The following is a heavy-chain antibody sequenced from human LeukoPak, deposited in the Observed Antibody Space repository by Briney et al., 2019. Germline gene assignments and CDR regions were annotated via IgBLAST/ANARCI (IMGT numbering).Heavy chain of an antibody. V-gene: IGHV1-2*02. J-gene: IGHJ4*02. D-gene: IGHD6-19*01. Sequence: ASVKVSCKASGYTFTGYYMHWVRQAPGQGLEWMGWINPNSGGTNNAQKFQGRVTMTRDTSISTACMELSRLRSDDTAVYYCAAPLSVGQWLGHWGQGTLVTVSS. CDR2: INPNSGGT. CDR1: GYTFTGYY. CDR3: AAPLSVGQWLGH.